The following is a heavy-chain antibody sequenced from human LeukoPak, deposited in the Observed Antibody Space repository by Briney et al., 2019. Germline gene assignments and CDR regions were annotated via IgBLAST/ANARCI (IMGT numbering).Heavy chain of an antibody. CDR1: GFTFSSYS. Sequence: PGGSLRLSCAASGFTFSSYSMNWVRQAPGKGLEWVSPISSSSYIYYADSVTGRFTISRDNAKNSLYLQMNSLRAEDTAVYYCARFGSYCSSTSCPLDYWGQGTLVTVSS. D-gene: IGHD2-2*01. CDR2: ISSSSYI. J-gene: IGHJ4*02. CDR3: ARFGSYCSSTSCPLDY. V-gene: IGHV3-21*01.